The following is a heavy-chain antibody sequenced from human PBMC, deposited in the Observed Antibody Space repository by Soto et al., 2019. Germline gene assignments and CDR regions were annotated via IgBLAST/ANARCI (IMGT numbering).Heavy chain of an antibody. J-gene: IGHJ4*02. Sequence: EVQLVESGGGLVQPGGSLRLTCAASGFSFSNYKMNWVRQAPGKGLEWVSYISKSSDTIYYADSVRGRFSISRDNGKNSLYLQMDSLRDEDTAVYYCARDAFDYDTTGYHCDYWGQGTLVTVSS. D-gene: IGHD3-22*01. CDR3: ARDAFDYDTTGYHCDY. V-gene: IGHV3-48*02. CDR1: GFSFSNYK. CDR2: ISKSSDTI.